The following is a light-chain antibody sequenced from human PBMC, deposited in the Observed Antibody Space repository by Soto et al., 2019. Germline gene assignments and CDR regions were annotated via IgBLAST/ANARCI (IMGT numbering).Light chain of an antibody. CDR1: LRINSY. Sequence: DIPMTQSPASLSASVGDRVVITCRASLRINSYVHWYQQKPGKAPNLLIYGASILQSGVPSRFSGSGSGTHFTLTISSLQPEDFATYYCQQSFMPPRTFGHGTKVHIE. CDR2: GAS. CDR3: QQSFMPPRT. V-gene: IGKV1-39*01. J-gene: IGKJ3*01.